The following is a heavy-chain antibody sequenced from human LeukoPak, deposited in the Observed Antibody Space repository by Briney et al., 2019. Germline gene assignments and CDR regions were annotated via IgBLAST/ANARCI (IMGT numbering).Heavy chain of an antibody. CDR2: ISGSGGST. D-gene: IGHD2-15*01. Sequence: GGSLRLSCAASGFTFSSYAMSWVRQAPGKGLEWVSAISGSGGSTYYADSVKGRFTISRDNSKNTLYLQTNSLRAEDTAVYYCAKRSGWGYCSGGSCYFNYWGQGTLVTVSS. V-gene: IGHV3-23*01. CDR3: AKRSGWGYCSGGSCYFNY. CDR1: GFTFSSYA. J-gene: IGHJ4*02.